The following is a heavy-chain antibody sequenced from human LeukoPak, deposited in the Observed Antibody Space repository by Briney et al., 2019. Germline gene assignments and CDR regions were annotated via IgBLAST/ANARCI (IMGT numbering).Heavy chain of an antibody. D-gene: IGHD4-23*01. J-gene: IGHJ4*02. Sequence: SETLSLTCTVSGASFISVSPDDYYWGWVRQSPGWGLEWIGSIFQSGGTYYNPSLKSRVTISVDTSKNQFSLKLSSVTAADTAVYYCARHFYGGFDCPFDYWGQGTLVTVSS. CDR1: GASFISVSPDDYY. V-gene: IGHV4-39*01. CDR2: IFQSGGT. CDR3: ARHFYGGFDCPFDY.